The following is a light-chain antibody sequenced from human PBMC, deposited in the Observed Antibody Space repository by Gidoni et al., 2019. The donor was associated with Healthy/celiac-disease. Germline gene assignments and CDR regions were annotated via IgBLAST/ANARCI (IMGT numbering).Light chain of an antibody. V-gene: IGKV1-5*03. Sequence: DIQMTQSPSTLSASVGDRVTITCRASQNIYIWLAWYQQKPGKAPKLLIYKASSLANGVPSSFSGSGSGTEFTLTISSLQPDDFATYYCQQYESDSRTFGQXTKVEIK. J-gene: IGKJ1*01. CDR3: QQYESDSRT. CDR1: QNIYIW. CDR2: KAS.